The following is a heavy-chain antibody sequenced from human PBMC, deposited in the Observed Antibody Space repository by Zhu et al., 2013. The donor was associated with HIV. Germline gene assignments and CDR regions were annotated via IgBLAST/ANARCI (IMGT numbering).Heavy chain of an antibody. CDR1: GGSISSGGYY. D-gene: IGHD6-13*01. Sequence: QVQLQESGPGLVKPSQTLSLTCTVSGGSISSGGYYWSWIRQHPGKGLEWIGHIYYSGSTYYNPSLKSRVTISGDTSKNQFSLKLSSVTAADTAVYYCAREVRYSSSWPRDWYFDLWGRGTVVTVS. V-gene: IGHV4-31*03. CDR3: AREVRYSSSWPRDWYFDL. J-gene: IGHJ2*01. CDR2: IYYSGST.